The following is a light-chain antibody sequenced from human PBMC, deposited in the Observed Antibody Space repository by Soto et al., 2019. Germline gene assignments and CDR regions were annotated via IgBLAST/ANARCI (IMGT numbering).Light chain of an antibody. Sequence: QSALTQPRSVSGSPGQSVAISCTGTSSDVGGYNYVSWYQQHPGKVPKLMIYDVTKRPSGVPDRFSGSKSGITASLTISGLQAEDEADYYCCSYAGSYTLIFGGGTKVTVL. CDR1: SSDVGGYNY. CDR3: CSYAGSYTLI. CDR2: DVT. J-gene: IGLJ2*01. V-gene: IGLV2-11*01.